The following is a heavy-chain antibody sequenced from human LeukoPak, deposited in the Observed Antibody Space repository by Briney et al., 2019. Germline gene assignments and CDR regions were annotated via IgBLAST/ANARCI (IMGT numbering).Heavy chain of an antibody. CDR1: GFTFSSYA. D-gene: IGHD4/OR15-4a*01. V-gene: IGHV3-23*01. CDR2: ISHSGGTT. J-gene: IGHJ4*02. CDR3: ARRAGAYSHPYDY. Sequence: GGSLRLSCAASGFTFSSYAMSWVRQAPGKGPEWVSAISHSGGTTYYADSVKGRFTITRDNSKNTLYLQMSSLRAEDTAVYYCARRAGAYSHPYDYWGQGTLVTVSS.